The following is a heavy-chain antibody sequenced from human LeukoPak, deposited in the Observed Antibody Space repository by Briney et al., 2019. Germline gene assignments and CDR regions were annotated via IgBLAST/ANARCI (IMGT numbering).Heavy chain of an antibody. Sequence: PGGSLRLSCAASGFTFSSYGMHWVRQAPGKGLEWVAVISYDGSNKYYADSVKGRFTISRDNSKNTLYLQMNSLRAEDTAVYYCAVLGYPLNYWGQGTLVTVSS. CDR3: AVLGYPLNY. CDR1: GFTFSSYG. D-gene: IGHD5-12*01. V-gene: IGHV3-30*03. CDR2: ISYDGSNK. J-gene: IGHJ4*02.